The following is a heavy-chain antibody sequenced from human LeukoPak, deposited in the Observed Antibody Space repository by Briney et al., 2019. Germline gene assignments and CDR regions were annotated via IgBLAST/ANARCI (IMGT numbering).Heavy chain of an antibody. CDR1: GFTFSSYS. D-gene: IGHD5-24*01. V-gene: IGHV3-48*04. J-gene: IGHJ3*02. Sequence: TGGSLRLSCAASGFTFSSYSMNWVRQAPGKGLEWVSYTSSSGSTIYYADSVKGRFTISRDNAKNSLYLQMNSLRAEDTAVYYCAGDPGDGYNLGAFDIWGQGTMVTVSS. CDR3: AGDPGDGYNLGAFDI. CDR2: TSSSGSTI.